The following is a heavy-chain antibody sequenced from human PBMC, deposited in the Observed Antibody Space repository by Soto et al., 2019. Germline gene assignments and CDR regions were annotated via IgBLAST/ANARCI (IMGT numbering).Heavy chain of an antibody. D-gene: IGHD3-10*02. CDR1: GFTVSSNY. J-gene: IGHJ4*02. CDR3: GSKVTGYVGGYFDS. CDR2: IYSGGSA. Sequence: EVQLVESGGGLVQPGGSLRLSCAASGFTVSSNYMSWVRQAPGKGLEWVSVIYSGGSAYYADSVKGRFTISRDNSKNTRYLKMNSLGAGDKAVYYGGSKVTGYVGGYFDSWGQGPLVTVPS. V-gene: IGHV3-66*01.